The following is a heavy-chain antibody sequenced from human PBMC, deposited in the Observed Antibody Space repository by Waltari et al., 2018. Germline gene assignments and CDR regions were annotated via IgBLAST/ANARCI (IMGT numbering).Heavy chain of an antibody. J-gene: IGHJ4*02. CDR3: ARAQGTYCGGDCYADY. V-gene: IGHV3-21*01. D-gene: IGHD2-21*01. Sequence: EVQLVESGGGLVKPGGSLRLSCAASGFTFSSYSMNWVRQAPGKGLEWVSSISSSSSYIYYADSVKGRFTISRDNAKNSLYLQMNSLRAEDTAVYYCARAQGTYCGGDCYADYWGQGTLVTVSS. CDR1: GFTFSSYS. CDR2: ISSSSSYI.